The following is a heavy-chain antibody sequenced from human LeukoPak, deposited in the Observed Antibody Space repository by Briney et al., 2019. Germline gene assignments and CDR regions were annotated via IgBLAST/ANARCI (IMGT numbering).Heavy chain of an antibody. CDR3: ASPALDSSGYYYPY. V-gene: IGHV1-69-2*01. Sequence: ASVKVSCKVSGYTFTDYYMHWVPQAPGKGLEWMGLVDPEDGETIYAEKFQGRVTITADTSTDTAYMELNSLRSEDTAVYYCASPALDSSGYYYPYWGQGTLVTVSS. J-gene: IGHJ4*02. CDR1: GYTFTDYY. D-gene: IGHD3-22*01. CDR2: VDPEDGET.